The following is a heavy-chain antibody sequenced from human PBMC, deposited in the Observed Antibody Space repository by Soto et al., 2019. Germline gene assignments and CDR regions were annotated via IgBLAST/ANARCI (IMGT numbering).Heavy chain of an antibody. CDR2: TYYKSKWYK. CDR3: ARGSWDDVSGHYYMDV. CDR1: GDSVSSNSAA. Sequence: QVQLQQSGPGLVKPSQTLSLTCDISGDSVSSNSAAWNWIRQTPSRGLEWLGRTYYKSKWYKNYALSVKSRITGNPDTSKNQFSLQLNSVTPEDTAVYYCARGSWDDVSGHYYMDVWGKGTTVTVSS. V-gene: IGHV6-1*01. J-gene: IGHJ6*03. D-gene: IGHD1-1*01.